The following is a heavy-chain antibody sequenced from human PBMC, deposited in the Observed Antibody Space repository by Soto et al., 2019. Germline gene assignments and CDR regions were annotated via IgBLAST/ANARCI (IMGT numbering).Heavy chain of an antibody. CDR2: MNPNTGNT. V-gene: IGHV1-8*01. J-gene: IGHJ4*02. D-gene: IGHD6-25*01. Sequence: QVQLVQSGAEVKKPGASVKGSCKASGYTFATYDFAWVRQATGQGLEWMGWMNPNTGNTGYAQAFRGRVTMTRNTSITTAYMELSSLRSEDTAVYFCARRKERSGPYYLDYWGQGTLVTVSS. CDR3: ARRKERSGPYYLDY. CDR1: GYTFATYD.